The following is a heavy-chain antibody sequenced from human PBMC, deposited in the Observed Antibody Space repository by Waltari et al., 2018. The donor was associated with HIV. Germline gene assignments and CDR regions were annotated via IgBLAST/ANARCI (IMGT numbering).Heavy chain of an antibody. CDR2: IGNAGDT. V-gene: IGHV3-13*01. Sequence: EVQLVESGGGLVQPGGSLRLSCAASGFTFSNYDMHGVRQTTGKGLEWVSGIGNAGDTYYPGSVKGRFTISRENAKNSLYLQMNSLRAGDTALYYCARGGYSSGWYGRVWYFDYWGQGTLVTVSS. CDR1: GFTFSNYD. D-gene: IGHD6-19*01. CDR3: ARGGYSSGWYGRVWYFDY. J-gene: IGHJ4*02.